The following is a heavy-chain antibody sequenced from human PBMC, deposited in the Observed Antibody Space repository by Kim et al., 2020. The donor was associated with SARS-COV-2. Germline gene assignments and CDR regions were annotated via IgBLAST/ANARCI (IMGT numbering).Heavy chain of an antibody. V-gene: IGHV1-8*01. J-gene: IGHJ6*02. CDR3: ATTHLWADGGQKDCSSTSCYTSGSMDV. CDR1: GYTFTSYD. D-gene: IGHD2-2*01. Sequence: ASVKVSCKASGYTFTSYDINWVRQATGQGLEWMGWMNPNSGNTGYAQKFQGRVTMTRNTSISTAYMELSSLRSEDTAVYYCATTHLWADGGQKDCSSTSCYTSGSMDVWGQGTTVTVSS. CDR2: MNPNSGNT.